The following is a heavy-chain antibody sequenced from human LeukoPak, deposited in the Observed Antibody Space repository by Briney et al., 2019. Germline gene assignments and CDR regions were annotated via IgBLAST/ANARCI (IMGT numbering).Heavy chain of an antibody. CDR1: GFTFSSYA. Sequence: GGSLRLSCAASGFTFSSYAMHWVRQAPGKGLEWVAVISYDGSNKYYADSVKGRFTISRDNSKNTLYLQMNSLRGDDTAVYYCAKTGDSSGYYNYFDYWGQGTLVTVSS. J-gene: IGHJ4*02. V-gene: IGHV3-30-3*02. CDR2: ISYDGSNK. D-gene: IGHD3-22*01. CDR3: AKTGDSSGYYNYFDY.